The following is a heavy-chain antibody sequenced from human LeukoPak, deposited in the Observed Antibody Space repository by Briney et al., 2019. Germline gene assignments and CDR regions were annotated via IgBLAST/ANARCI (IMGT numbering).Heavy chain of an antibody. D-gene: IGHD3-16*01. Sequence: ASVKVSCKASGYTFTSYVINWVRQATGQGLEWKGWMNPNSGNTGYAQKFQGRVIMTRNTSISTAYMELSSLRSEDTAVYYCRIWGYYYYGMDVWGQGTTVTVSS. CDR3: RIWGYYYYGMDV. CDR1: GYTFTSYV. J-gene: IGHJ6*02. CDR2: MNPNSGNT. V-gene: IGHV1-8*01.